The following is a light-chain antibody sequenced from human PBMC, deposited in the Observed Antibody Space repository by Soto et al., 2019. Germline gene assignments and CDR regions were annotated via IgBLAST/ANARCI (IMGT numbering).Light chain of an antibody. J-gene: IGLJ1*01. CDR3: AAWDNSLNGPYV. V-gene: IGLV1-44*01. Sequence: QLVLTQPPSASGTPGQRVTISCSGSSSNIGSNTVNWYQQLPGTAPKLLVYNNNQRPSGVPDRFSGSKSGTSASLAISGLQSEDEADYYCAAWDNSLNGPYVFGTGTKLTVL. CDR1: SSNIGSNT. CDR2: NNN.